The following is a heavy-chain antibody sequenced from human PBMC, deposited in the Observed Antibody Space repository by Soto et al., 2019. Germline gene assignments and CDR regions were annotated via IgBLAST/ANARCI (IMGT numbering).Heavy chain of an antibody. CDR1: GGSISSSSYY. Sequence: PSETLSLTCTVSGGSISSSSYYWGWIRQPPGKGLEWIGSIYYSGSTYYNPSLKSRVTISVDTSKNQFSLKLSSVTAADTAVYYCARGSVYFDYWGQGTLVTVSP. CDR2: IYYSGST. V-gene: IGHV4-39*01. J-gene: IGHJ4*01. D-gene: IGHD6-6*01. CDR3: ARGSVYFDY.